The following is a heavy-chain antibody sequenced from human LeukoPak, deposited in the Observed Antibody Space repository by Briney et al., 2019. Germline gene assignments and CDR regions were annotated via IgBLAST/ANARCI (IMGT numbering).Heavy chain of an antibody. Sequence: SETLSLTCTVSSGYINSYYWGWVRQPAGRGLEWIGRIYTTGNTNYNPSLKSRLTMSVDTSKRQFSLNLRSVTAADTAIYYCARQGYTASHYFLDYWSQGTLFTVSS. V-gene: IGHV4-4*07. D-gene: IGHD3-16*02. CDR2: IYTTGNT. CDR1: SGYINSYY. J-gene: IGHJ4*02. CDR3: ARQGYTASHYFLDY.